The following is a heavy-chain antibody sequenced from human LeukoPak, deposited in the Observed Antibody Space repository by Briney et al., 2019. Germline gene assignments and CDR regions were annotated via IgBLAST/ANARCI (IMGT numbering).Heavy chain of an antibody. CDR1: GFTFSSYA. D-gene: IGHD2-15*01. Sequence: GGSLRLSCAASGFTFSSYAMSWVRQAPGKGLEWVANIKQDGSEKYYVDSVKGRFTISRDNAKNSLYLQMNSLRAEDTAVYYCARVRLGYCSGGSCYYFDYWGQGTLVTVSS. CDR2: IKQDGSEK. V-gene: IGHV3-7*01. J-gene: IGHJ4*02. CDR3: ARVRLGYCSGGSCYYFDY.